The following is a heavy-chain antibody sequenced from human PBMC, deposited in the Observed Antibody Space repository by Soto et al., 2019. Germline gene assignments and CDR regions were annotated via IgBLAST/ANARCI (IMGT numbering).Heavy chain of an antibody. CDR3: AKDKGSSSPVWFDP. J-gene: IGHJ5*02. CDR2: ISGSGGST. Sequence: GWSLRLSCAASGFTFSSYAMSWVRQAPGKGLEWVSSISGSGGSTYYADSVKGRFTISRDNSKNTLYLQMNSLRAEDTAVYYCAKDKGSSSPVWFDPRGQGTLVTVSS. CDR1: GFTFSSYA. V-gene: IGHV3-23*01. D-gene: IGHD6-6*01.